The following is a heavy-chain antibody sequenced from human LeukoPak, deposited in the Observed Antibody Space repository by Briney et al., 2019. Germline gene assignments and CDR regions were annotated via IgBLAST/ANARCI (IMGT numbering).Heavy chain of an antibody. D-gene: IGHD6-13*01. CDR2: IYYSGST. V-gene: IGHV4-39*01. J-gene: IGHJ4*02. Sequence: SETLSLTCTVSGGSISSSSYYWGWIRQPPGKGLEWIGSIYYSGSTYYNPSLKSRVTISVDTSKNQFSLKLSSVTAADTAVYYCARQFRIAAAGTYQRNFDHWGQGTLVTVSS. CDR1: GGSISSSSYY. CDR3: ARQFRIAAAGTYQRNFDH.